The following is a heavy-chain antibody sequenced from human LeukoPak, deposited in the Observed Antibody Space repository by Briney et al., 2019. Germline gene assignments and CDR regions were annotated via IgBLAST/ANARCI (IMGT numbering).Heavy chain of an antibody. CDR2: IKAKAHGGTI. V-gene: IGHV3-15*01. D-gene: IGHD1-26*01. CDR1: GFTFSDAW. J-gene: IGHJ4*02. CDR3: TTDGVGVEGATYDN. Sequence: GGSLRLSCAGSGFTFSDAWMAWVRQAPGKGLEWVGRIKAKAHGGTIEYAAPVKGRFTISRDDSKNTLYLQMNSLKTEDTAVYYCTTDGVGVEGATYDNWGQGTLVSVSS.